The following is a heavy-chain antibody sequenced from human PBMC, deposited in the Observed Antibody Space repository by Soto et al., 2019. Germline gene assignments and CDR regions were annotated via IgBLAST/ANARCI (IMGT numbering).Heavy chain of an antibody. CDR1: GFPFSRYA. D-gene: IGHD3-10*01. CDR2: TSYDGANE. CDR3: AKPFGAFESSPSPFDS. V-gene: IGHV3-30*09. J-gene: IGHJ4*02. Sequence: QVSLVESGGGVVQPGRSLRLSCAASGFPFSRYAMHWVRQAPGKGLEGVALTSYDGANEYYADSVKGRFAVSRDNSKDTLYLQMNTLSPEDTAVYYCAKPFGAFESSPSPFDSWGQGTLVTVSS.